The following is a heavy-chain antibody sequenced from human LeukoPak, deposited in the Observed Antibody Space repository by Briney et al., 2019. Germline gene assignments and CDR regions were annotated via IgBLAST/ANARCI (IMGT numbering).Heavy chain of an antibody. CDR1: GGSISSGDYY. J-gene: IGHJ4*02. CDR2: IYYSGST. D-gene: IGHD1-14*01. Sequence: SETLSLTCTVSGGSISSGDYYWSWIRQPPGKGLEWIGYIYYSGSTYYNPSLKSRVTISVDTSKNQFSLKLSSVTAADTAVYYCARGRRRPYYFDYWGQGTLVTVSS. CDR3: ARGRRRPYYFDY. V-gene: IGHV4-30-4*01.